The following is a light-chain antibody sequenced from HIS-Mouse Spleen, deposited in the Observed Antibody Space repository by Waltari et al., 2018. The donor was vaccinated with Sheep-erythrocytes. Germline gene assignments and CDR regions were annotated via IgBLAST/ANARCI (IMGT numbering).Light chain of an antibody. CDR2: KSS. Sequence: DIQMTQSPSTLSASVGDRVTITCRASQSISSWLAWYQQKPGKAPKPLIYKSSSLESGVPSRFSGSGSWTGFTLTISSLQPDDFATYYCQQYNSYSWTFGQGTKVEIK. J-gene: IGKJ1*01. V-gene: IGKV1-5*03. CDR1: QSISSW. CDR3: QQYNSYSWT.